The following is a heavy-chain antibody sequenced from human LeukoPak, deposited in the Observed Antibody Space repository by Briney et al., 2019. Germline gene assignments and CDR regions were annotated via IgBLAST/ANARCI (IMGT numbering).Heavy chain of an antibody. CDR2: IYSSGST. J-gene: IGHJ3*02. V-gene: IGHV4-59*13. CDR1: GDSFSSYY. Sequence: PWETLSLTCTVSGDSFSSYYWSWIRQPPGRGRVWIGYIYSSGSTNYNPYLKSRVTISVDTSKNQLSLKLSSVTAADTAVYYCARRRGAHTANALDIWGQGTMVTVSS. CDR3: ARRRGAHTANALDI. D-gene: IGHD3-10*01.